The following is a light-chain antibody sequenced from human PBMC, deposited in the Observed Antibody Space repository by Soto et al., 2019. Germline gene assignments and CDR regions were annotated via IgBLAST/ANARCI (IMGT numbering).Light chain of an antibody. CDR2: DVF. Sequence: DIQMTQSPSTLSASVGDRVTITCRASQSFSGRLAWYQQKPGRAPKLLIYDVFSLKSGVPSRFSGSGSGPEFTLTISSLQPEDFATYYCQQYHTYSLTFGQGTKVEVK. V-gene: IGKV1-5*01. CDR1: QSFSGR. J-gene: IGKJ1*01. CDR3: QQYHTYSLT.